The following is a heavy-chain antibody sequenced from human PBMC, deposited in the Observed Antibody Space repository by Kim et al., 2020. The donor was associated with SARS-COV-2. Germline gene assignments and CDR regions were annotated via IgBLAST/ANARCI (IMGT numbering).Heavy chain of an antibody. V-gene: IGHV4-38-2*02. CDR3: AREGDGIAAAGTGDY. CDR1: CYSISSGYY. J-gene: IGHJ4*01. D-gene: IGHD6-13*01. Sequence: SETLSLTCTVSCYSISSGYYWGWIRQPPGKGLEWIGSIYHSGSTYYNPSLKSRVTISVYTSKNQFSLKLSSVTAADTAVYYCAREGDGIAAAGTGDYWG. CDR2: IYHSGST.